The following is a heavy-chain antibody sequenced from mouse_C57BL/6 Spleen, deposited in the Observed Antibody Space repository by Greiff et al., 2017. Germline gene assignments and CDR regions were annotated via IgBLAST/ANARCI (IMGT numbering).Heavy chain of an antibody. J-gene: IGHJ4*01. CDR3: TRTSSGYFYAMDY. CDR1: GYTFTSYW. CDR2: IYPGNSDT. V-gene: IGHV1-5*01. D-gene: IGHD3-2*02. Sequence: VQLQQSGTVLARPGASVKMSCKTSGYTFTSYWMHWVKKRPGQGLEWIGAIYPGNSDTSYNQKFKGKAKLTAVTSASTAYMELSSLTNEDSAVYYCTRTSSGYFYAMDYWGQGTSVTVSS.